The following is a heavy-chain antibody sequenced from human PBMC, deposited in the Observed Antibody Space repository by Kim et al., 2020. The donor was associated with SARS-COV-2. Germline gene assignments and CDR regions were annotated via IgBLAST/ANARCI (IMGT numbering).Heavy chain of an antibody. D-gene: IGHD2-21*02. CDR3: AKGAGGDYYFDY. V-gene: IGHV3-53*01. Sequence: YNKDTAKGRFTITRNNSKNTLYRQMNSRRAEDTAVYYCAKGAGGDYYFDYWGQGTLVTVSS. J-gene: IGHJ4*02.